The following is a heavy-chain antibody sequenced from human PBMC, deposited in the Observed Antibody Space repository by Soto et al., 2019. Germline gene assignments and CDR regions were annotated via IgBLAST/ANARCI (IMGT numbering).Heavy chain of an antibody. CDR3: ARLRRGITMVRGVKDPPGGSAKKYGMDV. Sequence: GASVKVSCKASGYTFTSYGISWVRQAPGQGLEWMGWISAYNGNTNYAQKLQGRVTMTTDTSTSTAYMELRSLRSDDTAVYYCARLRRGITMVRGVKDPPGGSAKKYGMDVWG. V-gene: IGHV1-18*01. D-gene: IGHD3-10*01. CDR1: GYTFTSYG. CDR2: ISAYNGNT. J-gene: IGHJ6*02.